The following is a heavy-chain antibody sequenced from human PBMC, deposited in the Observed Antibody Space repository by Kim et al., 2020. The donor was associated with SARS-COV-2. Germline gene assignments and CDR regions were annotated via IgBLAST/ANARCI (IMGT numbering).Heavy chain of an antibody. D-gene: IGHD1-1*01. J-gene: IGHJ3*02. CDR2: IWNDGSKE. V-gene: IGHV3-33*01. CDR1: GFSFRSFG. CDR3: TRGMYTGTAGADVFGI. Sequence: GGSLRLSCVASGFSFRSFGMHWVRQAPGKGLEWVTNIWNDGSKEYYVDSVEGRFTISRDDSKNTVYLQMSSLRAEDTAVYYCTRGMYTGTAGADVFGIWG.